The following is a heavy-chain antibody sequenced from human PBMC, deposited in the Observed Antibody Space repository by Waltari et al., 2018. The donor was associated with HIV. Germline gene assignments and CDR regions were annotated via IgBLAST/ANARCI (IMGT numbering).Heavy chain of an antibody. V-gene: IGHV4-39*01. J-gene: IGHJ3*01. D-gene: IGHD2-2*01. CDR1: GESVSGSGHS. Sequence: LRLQESGPGVVTTSETLSLICTVSGESVSGSGHSWGWIRQAPGRGLEWIGSLSPTGGAHYKASLKTRSTIFEDTSDHQFSWILGRVTAADSAIYFCARHSRSGRSSPFESWGQGTMVIV. CDR3: ARHSRSGRSSPFES. CDR2: LSPTGGA.